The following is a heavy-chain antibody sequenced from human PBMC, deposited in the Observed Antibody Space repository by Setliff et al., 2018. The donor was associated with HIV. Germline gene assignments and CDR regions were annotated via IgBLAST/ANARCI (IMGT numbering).Heavy chain of an antibody. CDR1: GGSITSTTYY. CDR3: ARGHDNKYYYFYYMDV. V-gene: IGHV4-39*01. D-gene: IGHD5-12*01. Sequence: SETLSLTCTVSGGSITSTTYYWGWIRQPPGKGLEWIGNIHYSGSTYYNPSLKSRVTISVDTSKNQFSLKLSSVTAADTAVYYCARGHDNKYYYFYYMDVWGKGTTVTVSS. J-gene: IGHJ6*03. CDR2: IHYSGST.